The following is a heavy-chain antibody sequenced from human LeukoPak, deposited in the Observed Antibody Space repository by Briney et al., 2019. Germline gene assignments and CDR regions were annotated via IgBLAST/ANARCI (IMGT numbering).Heavy chain of an antibody. CDR2: IKQDGSEK. Sequence: GGSLRLSCAASGFTFSSYWMSWVRQAPGKGLEWVANIKQDGSEKYYVDPVKGRFTISRDNAKNSLYLQMNSLRAEDTAVYYCARDSVDTATYYYYGMDVWGQGTTVTVSS. J-gene: IGHJ6*02. V-gene: IGHV3-7*01. D-gene: IGHD5-18*01. CDR3: ARDSVDTATYYYYGMDV. CDR1: GFTFSSYW.